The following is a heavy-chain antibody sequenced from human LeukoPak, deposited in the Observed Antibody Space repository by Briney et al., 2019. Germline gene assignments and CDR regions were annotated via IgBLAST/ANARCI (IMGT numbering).Heavy chain of an antibody. J-gene: IGHJ4*02. Sequence: PGRSLRLSCAASGFTFSSYAMHWVRQAPGKGLEWVAVISYDGSNKYYADSVKGRFTISRDNSKNTLYLQMNSLRAEDTAVYYCAKAPSLRLGELSLSRWGQGTLVTVSS. CDR2: ISYDGSNK. CDR3: AKAPSLRLGELSLSR. V-gene: IGHV3-30-3*01. CDR1: GFTFSSYA. D-gene: IGHD3-16*02.